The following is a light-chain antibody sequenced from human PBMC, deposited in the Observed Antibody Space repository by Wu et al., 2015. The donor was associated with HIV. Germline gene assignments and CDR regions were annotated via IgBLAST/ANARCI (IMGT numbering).Light chain of an antibody. V-gene: IGKV3-11*01. Sequence: EIVLTQSPATLSMSPGERVILSCRASQSVNSDLAWYQQKSGQAPRLLIYDASNRAAGIPARFSGSGSGTDFSLTISSLEPEDFAIYYCQQRINWPLTFGQGTRLEIK. CDR1: QSVNSD. CDR2: DAS. J-gene: IGKJ5*01. CDR3: QQRINWPLT.